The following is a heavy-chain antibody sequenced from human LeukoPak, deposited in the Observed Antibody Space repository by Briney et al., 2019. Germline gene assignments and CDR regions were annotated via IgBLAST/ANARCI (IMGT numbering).Heavy chain of an antibody. Sequence: GGSLRLSCAASGFTFSIYAMSWVRQAPGKGLEWASAISGSGGSTYYADSVKGRFTISRDNSKNTLYLQMNSLRAEDTAVYYCATYSSSWYCFDYWGQGTLVTVSS. CDR3: ATYSSSWYCFDY. CDR2: ISGSGGST. V-gene: IGHV3-23*01. J-gene: IGHJ4*02. CDR1: GFTFSIYA. D-gene: IGHD6-13*01.